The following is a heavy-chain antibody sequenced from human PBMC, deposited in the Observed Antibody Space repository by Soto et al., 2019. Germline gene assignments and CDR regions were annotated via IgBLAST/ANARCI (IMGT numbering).Heavy chain of an antibody. CDR1: GGSISSGGYY. CDR2: IYYSGST. V-gene: IGHV4-31*03. Sequence: QVQLQESGPGLVKPSQTLSLTCTVSGGSISSGGYYWSWIRQHPGKGLEWIGYIYYSGSTYYNPSRKSRVTIAVDTSKHQFSLKLSSVTAADTAVYYCARDRGYCSGGSCYSGYYYGMDVWGQGTTVTVSS. J-gene: IGHJ6*02. D-gene: IGHD2-15*01. CDR3: ARDRGYCSGGSCYSGYYYGMDV.